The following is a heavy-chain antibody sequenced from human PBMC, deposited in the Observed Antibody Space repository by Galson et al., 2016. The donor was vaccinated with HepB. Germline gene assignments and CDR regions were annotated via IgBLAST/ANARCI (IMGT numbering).Heavy chain of an antibody. CDR2: ISSSSSTI. CDR1: GFTFSSYS. CDR3: ASSPAYFWSGSYFSKYYYYGMDV. J-gene: IGHJ6*02. V-gene: IGHV3-48*02. D-gene: IGHD3-3*01. Sequence: SLRLSCAASGFTFSSYSMNWVRQAPGKGLGWVSYISSSSSTIYYADSVKGRFTISRDNAKNSLYLHMNSLRDEDTAVYYCASSPAYFWSGSYFSKYYYYGMDVWGQGTTVTVSS.